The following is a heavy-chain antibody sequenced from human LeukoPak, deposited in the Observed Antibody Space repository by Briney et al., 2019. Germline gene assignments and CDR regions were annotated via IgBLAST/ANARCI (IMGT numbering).Heavy chain of an antibody. V-gene: IGHV3-48*01. Sequence: GGSLRLSCAAPGFTFSSYSMNWVRQAPGKGLEWVSYISNSSSTIYYADSVKGRFTISRDNAKNSLYLQMNSLRAEDTAVYYCARDSEDDFWSGYLFDYWGQGTLVTVSS. CDR1: GFTFSSYS. D-gene: IGHD3-3*01. CDR3: ARDSEDDFWSGYLFDY. J-gene: IGHJ4*02. CDR2: ISNSSSTI.